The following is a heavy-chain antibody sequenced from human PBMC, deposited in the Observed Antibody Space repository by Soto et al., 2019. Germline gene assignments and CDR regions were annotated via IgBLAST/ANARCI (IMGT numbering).Heavy chain of an antibody. CDR3: TTQSGDYGDPRDY. J-gene: IGHJ4*02. CDR2: IKSKTDGGTT. V-gene: IGHV3-15*07. CDR1: GFTFSNAW. D-gene: IGHD4-17*01. Sequence: GGSLRLSCAASGFTFSNAWMNWVRQAPGKGLEWVGRIKSKTDGGTTDYAAPVKGRFTISRDDSKNTLYLQMNSLKTEDTAVYYCTTQSGDYGDPRDYWGQGTLVTVSS.